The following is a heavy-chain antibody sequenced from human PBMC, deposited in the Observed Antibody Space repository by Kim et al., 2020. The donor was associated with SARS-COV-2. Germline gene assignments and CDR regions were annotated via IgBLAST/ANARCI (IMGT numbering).Heavy chain of an antibody. CDR2: ISGSGGST. Sequence: GRSLRLSCAASGFTFSSYAMSWVRQAPGKGLEWVSAISGSGGSTYYADSVKGRFTISRDNSKNTLYLQMNSLRAEDTAVYYCARAGYYYDSSGYWYFDLWGRGTLVTVSS. CDR1: GFTFSSYA. V-gene: IGHV3-23*01. D-gene: IGHD3-22*01. CDR3: ARAGYYYDSSGYWYFDL. J-gene: IGHJ2*01.